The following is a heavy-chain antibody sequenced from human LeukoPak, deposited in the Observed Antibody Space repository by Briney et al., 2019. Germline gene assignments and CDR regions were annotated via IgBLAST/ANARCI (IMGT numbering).Heavy chain of an antibody. Sequence: SETLSLTCTVSGGSISSSNYYWSWIRQPAGKGLEWIGRIYTSGSTNYNPSLKSRVTMSVDTSKNQFSLKLSSVTAADTAVYYCARDQGNDYWGQGTLVTVSS. CDR1: GGSISSSNYY. CDR2: IYTSGST. V-gene: IGHV4-61*02. J-gene: IGHJ4*02. CDR3: ARDQGNDY.